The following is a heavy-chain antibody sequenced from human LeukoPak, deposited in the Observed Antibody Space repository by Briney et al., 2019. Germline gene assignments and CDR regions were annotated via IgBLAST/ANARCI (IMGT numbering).Heavy chain of an antibody. Sequence: SGGSLRLSCAASGFTVSSNYMSWVRQAPGKGLECVSVIHSGGSTYYADSVKGRFTISRDNSKNTLYVQMNSLRPEDTAVYYCAREGVVEAATLHGFDIWGQGTMVTVSS. CDR2: IHSGGST. CDR1: GFTVSSNY. V-gene: IGHV3-53*05. D-gene: IGHD2-15*01. J-gene: IGHJ3*02. CDR3: AREGVVEAATLHGFDI.